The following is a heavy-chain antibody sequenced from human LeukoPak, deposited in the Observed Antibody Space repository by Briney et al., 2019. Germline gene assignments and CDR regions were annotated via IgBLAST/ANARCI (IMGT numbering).Heavy chain of an antibody. J-gene: IGHJ4*02. CDR1: GFTFSSYW. CDR3: ARVLFPCGWYAPFDC. D-gene: IGHD6-19*01. V-gene: IGHV3-74*01. Sequence: GGSLRLSCAASGFTFSSYWMHWVRQAPGKGLVWVSRINSDGSSTSYADSVKGRFTISRDTAKNTLYLQMNSLRAEDAAVYYCARVLFPCGWYAPFDCGRGGPLVSVS. CDR2: INSDGSST.